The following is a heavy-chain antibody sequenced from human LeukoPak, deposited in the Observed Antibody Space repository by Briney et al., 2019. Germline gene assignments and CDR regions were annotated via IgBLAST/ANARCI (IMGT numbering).Heavy chain of an antibody. J-gene: IGHJ3*02. D-gene: IGHD6-13*01. CDR3: ATVSQLVWDAFDI. Sequence: ASVKVSCKVSGYTLTELSMHWVRQAPGKGLESMGGFDPEDGETIYAQKFQGRVTMTEDTSTDTAYMELSSLRSEDTAVYYCATVSQLVWDAFDIWGQGTMVTVSS. CDR2: FDPEDGET. V-gene: IGHV1-24*01. CDR1: GYTLTELS.